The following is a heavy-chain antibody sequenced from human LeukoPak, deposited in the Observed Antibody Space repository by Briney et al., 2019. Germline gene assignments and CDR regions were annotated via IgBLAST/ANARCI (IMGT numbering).Heavy chain of an antibody. V-gene: IGHV4-61*02. CDR2: ISTSGRI. D-gene: IGHD4-17*01. J-gene: IGHJ4*02. Sequence: SETLSLTCTVSGDSITRGTYYWNWIRQPAGRGLEWIGRISTSGRISYTPSLKSRVTISIDTSRNLVSLRLTSVSATDTAVYLCGRDRGNGDYGDYFDSWGQGTLVIVSS. CDR1: GDSITRGTYY. CDR3: GRDRGNGDYGDYFDS.